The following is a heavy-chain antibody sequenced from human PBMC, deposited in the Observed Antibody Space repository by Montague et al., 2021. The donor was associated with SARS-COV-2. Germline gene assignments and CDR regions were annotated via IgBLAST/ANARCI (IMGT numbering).Heavy chain of an antibody. CDR1: GDSISRNNLY. Sequence: TLSLTCTLSGDSISRNNLYWTWIRQPAGKGLEWIGRISTTGSPXYNPSLKSRVTLSLDTSKNQFSLRLSSVTAADTAMYYCTIEGHITTICSGCPRNWFDPWGQGTLVTASS. CDR3: TIEGHITTICSGCPRNWFDP. J-gene: IGHJ5*02. V-gene: IGHV4-61*02. CDR2: ISTTGSP. D-gene: IGHD2-2*01.